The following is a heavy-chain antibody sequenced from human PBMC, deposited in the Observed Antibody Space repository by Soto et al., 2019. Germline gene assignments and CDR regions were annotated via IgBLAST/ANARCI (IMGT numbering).Heavy chain of an antibody. CDR1: GFTFSSYA. D-gene: IGHD3-3*01. CDR2: ISGSGGST. Sequence: GGSLRLSCAASGFTFSSYAMSWVRQAPGKGLEWVSGISGSGGSTYYADSVKGRFTISRDNSKNTLYLQMNSLRAEDAAVYYCARGTTYYDYWGQGTLVTVSS. V-gene: IGHV3-23*01. J-gene: IGHJ4*02. CDR3: ARGTTYYDY.